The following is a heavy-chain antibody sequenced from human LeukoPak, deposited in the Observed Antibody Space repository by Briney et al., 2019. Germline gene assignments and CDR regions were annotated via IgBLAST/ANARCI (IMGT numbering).Heavy chain of an antibody. D-gene: IGHD2-2*01. V-gene: IGHV4-59*12. CDR2: IYHSGST. Sequence: SETLSLTCTVSGGSISSYYWSWIRQPPGKGLEWIGYIYHSGSTYYNPSLKSRVTMSVDTSKNQFSLKLSSVTAADTAVYYCAREAGIVVVPAATHNWFDPWGQGTLVTVSS. J-gene: IGHJ5*02. CDR3: AREAGIVVVPAATHNWFDP. CDR1: GGSISSYY.